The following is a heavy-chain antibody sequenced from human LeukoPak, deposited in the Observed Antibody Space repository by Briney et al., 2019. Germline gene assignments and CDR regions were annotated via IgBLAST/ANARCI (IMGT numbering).Heavy chain of an antibody. J-gene: IGHJ5*02. CDR1: GGSISSSSYY. CDR2: IYYSGST. Sequence: PSETLSLTCTVSGGSISSSSYYWGWIRQPPGKGLEWIGSIYYSGSTYYNPSLKSRVTMSVDTSKNQFSLKLSSVTAADTAVYYCARADYGDYVGNWFDPWGQGTLVTVSS. D-gene: IGHD4-17*01. CDR3: ARADYGDYVGNWFDP. V-gene: IGHV4-39*07.